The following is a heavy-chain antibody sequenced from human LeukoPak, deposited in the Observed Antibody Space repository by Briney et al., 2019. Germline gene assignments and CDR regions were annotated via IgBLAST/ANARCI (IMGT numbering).Heavy chain of an antibody. CDR3: AREAREPDGDSSGYFDY. Sequence: SETLSLTCTVSGGSISSYYWSWIRQPPGKGLEWIGYIYHSGSTNYNPSLKSRVTISVDTSKNQFSLKLSSVTAADTAVYYCAREAREPDGDSSGYFDYWGQGTLVTVSS. CDR1: GGSISSYY. J-gene: IGHJ4*02. CDR2: IYHSGST. V-gene: IGHV4-59*01. D-gene: IGHD3-22*01.